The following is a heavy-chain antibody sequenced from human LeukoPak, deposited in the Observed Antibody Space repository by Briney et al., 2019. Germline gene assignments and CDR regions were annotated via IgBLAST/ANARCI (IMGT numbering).Heavy chain of an antibody. CDR1: GGSISSSSYH. V-gene: IGHV4-39*01. D-gene: IGHD3-22*01. CDR2: VYYGGST. CDR3: ARLGDYYDSSGYFDAFDI. Sequence: PSETLSLTCTVSGGSISSSSYHWGWIRQPPGKGLEWIGTVYYGGSTYYNPSLKSRVTISVDTSKKQFSLKLTSVTAADAAVYYCARLGDYYDSSGYFDAFDIWGQGTMVTVFS. J-gene: IGHJ3*02.